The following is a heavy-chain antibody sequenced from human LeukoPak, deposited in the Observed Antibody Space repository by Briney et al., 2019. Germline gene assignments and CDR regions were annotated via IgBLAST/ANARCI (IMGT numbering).Heavy chain of an antibody. CDR3: AELGITMIGGV. Sequence: GGSLRLSCAASGFTFSSYAMTWVRQAPGKGLEWVSSISGSGGTTNYADSVKGRFTMSRDNSKNTLYLQMNSLRAEDTAVYYCAELGITMIGGVWGKGTTVTISS. CDR1: GFTFSSYA. CDR2: ISGSGGTT. V-gene: IGHV3-23*01. D-gene: IGHD3-10*02. J-gene: IGHJ6*04.